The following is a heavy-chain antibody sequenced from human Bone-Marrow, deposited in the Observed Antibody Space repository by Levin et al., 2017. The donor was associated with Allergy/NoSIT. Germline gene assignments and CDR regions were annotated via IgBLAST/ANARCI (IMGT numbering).Heavy chain of an antibody. CDR1: GFNFDVHA. CDR2: ITGLGTHT. V-gene: IGHV3-23*01. J-gene: IGHJ4*02. D-gene: IGHD5-18*01. Sequence: GGSLRLSCAASGFNFDVHAMNWVRQAPGKGLEWVSSITGLGTHTYYADSVKGRFTISRDSSTKTMSLEMNNLTAEDTAVYCCTAGYSYMYYFDYWGLGTLVTVSS. CDR3: TAGYSYMYYFDY.